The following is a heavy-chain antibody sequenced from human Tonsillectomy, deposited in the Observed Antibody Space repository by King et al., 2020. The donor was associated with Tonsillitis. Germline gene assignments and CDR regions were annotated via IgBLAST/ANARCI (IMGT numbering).Heavy chain of an antibody. CDR3: AMYIVVLPAADFGSWSDP. D-gene: IGHD2-2*01. Sequence: QLQESGPGLVKPSETLSLTCTVSGGSISSSSYYWGWIRQPPGKGLEWIGSIYYSRSTYYNPSLKSRVTISVDTSKNQFSLKLSSVTAADTAVYYCAMYIVVLPAADFGSWSDPWGQGTLVIVSS. CDR2: IYYSRST. J-gene: IGHJ5*02. V-gene: IGHV4-39*01. CDR1: GGSISSSSYY.